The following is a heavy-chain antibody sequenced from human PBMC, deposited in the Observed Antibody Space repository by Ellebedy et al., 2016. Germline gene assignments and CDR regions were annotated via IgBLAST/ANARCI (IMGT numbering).Heavy chain of an antibody. J-gene: IGHJ4*02. D-gene: IGHD3-22*01. Sequence: ASVKVSXKASGHTFTGLAMHWLRQAPGQRLEWVGWIHDGNARYSQKFQGRVTITRDTSASTDYMDLTSLTSEDTAVYYCATGSGYYYTYWGQGTLVTVSS. CDR1: GHTFTGLA. V-gene: IGHV1-3*01. CDR2: IHDGNA. CDR3: ATGSGYYYTY.